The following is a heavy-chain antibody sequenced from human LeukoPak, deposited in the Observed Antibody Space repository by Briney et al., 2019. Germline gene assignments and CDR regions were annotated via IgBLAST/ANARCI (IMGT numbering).Heavy chain of an antibody. Sequence: GESLKISCKGSGYSFTTYCIVWVRQMPGKGLEWMGIICPADSDTRYSPSFQGQVTISADKSISTAYLQWSSLKASDTAMYYCARPEYSSSWYRWDYWGQGTLVTVSS. CDR2: ICPADSDT. CDR3: ARPEYSSSWYRWDY. J-gene: IGHJ4*02. CDR1: GYSFTTYC. V-gene: IGHV5-51*01. D-gene: IGHD6-13*01.